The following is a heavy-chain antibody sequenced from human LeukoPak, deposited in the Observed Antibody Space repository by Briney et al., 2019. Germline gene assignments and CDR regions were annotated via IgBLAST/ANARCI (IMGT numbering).Heavy chain of an antibody. D-gene: IGHD4-23*01. CDR1: GFTFGSSG. Sequence: PGGSLRLSCAASGFTFGSSGMHWVRQAPGKGPEWVAVIWYDGSNKYYAHSVKGRFTISRDNSKNTLYLQMNSLRAEDTALYYCARDPSAGGGNYLENWGQGTQVTVSS. CDR3: ARDPSAGGGNYLEN. V-gene: IGHV3-33*01. J-gene: IGHJ4*02. CDR2: IWYDGSNK.